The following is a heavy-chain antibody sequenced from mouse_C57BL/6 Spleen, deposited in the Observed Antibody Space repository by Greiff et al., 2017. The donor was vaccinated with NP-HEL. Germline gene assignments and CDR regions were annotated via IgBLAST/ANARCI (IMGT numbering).Heavy chain of an antibody. CDR3: ARRADGGYFDY. J-gene: IGHJ2*01. V-gene: IGHV8-12*01. Sequence: QVTLKESGPGILQSSQTLSLTCSFSGFSLSTSGMGVSWIRQPSGKGLEWLAHIYWDDDKRYNPSLKSRLTISKDTSRNQVLLKITSVDTADTATYYCARRADGGYFDYWGQGTTLTVSS. CDR1: GFSLSTSGMG. CDR2: IYWDDDK. D-gene: IGHD1-2*01.